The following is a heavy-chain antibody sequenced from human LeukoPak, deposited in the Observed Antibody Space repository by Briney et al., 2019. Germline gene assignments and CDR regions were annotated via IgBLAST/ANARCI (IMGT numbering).Heavy chain of an antibody. V-gene: IGHV3-48*01. D-gene: IGHD3-10*01. Sequence: PGGSLRLSCAASGFTFSCYSMNWVRQAPGKGLEWVSYISSSSSTIYYADSVKGRFTISRDNAKNSLYLQMNSLRAEDTAVYYCARGHGSGSYYPDYWGQGTLVTVSS. CDR2: ISSSSSTI. J-gene: IGHJ4*02. CDR1: GFTFSCYS. CDR3: ARGHGSGSYYPDY.